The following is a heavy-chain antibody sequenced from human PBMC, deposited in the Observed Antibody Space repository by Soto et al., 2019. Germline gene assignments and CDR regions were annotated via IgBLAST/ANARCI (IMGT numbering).Heavy chain of an antibody. D-gene: IGHD2-8*01. CDR1: GDSVSSNSAA. CDR3: ARMLTSSWTLNTWYFDL. V-gene: IGHV6-1*01. Sequence: SQTLSLTFAISGDSVSSNSAAWNWIRQSPSRGLEWLGRTYYRSKWYNDYAVSVKSRITINPDTSKNQFSLQLNSVTPEDTAVYYCARMLTSSWTLNTWYFDLWGRGTLVTVSS. CDR2: TYYRSKWYN. J-gene: IGHJ2*01.